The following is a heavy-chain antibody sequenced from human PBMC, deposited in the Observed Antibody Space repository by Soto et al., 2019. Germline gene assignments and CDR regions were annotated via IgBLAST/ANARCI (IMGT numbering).Heavy chain of an antibody. CDR3: ARTWRGVGLYYEVDY. Sequence: EVQLLESGGGLVQPGGSLRLSCAASGFTFSNYAMSWVRQYPGKGLEWVSGISGSGGRTFYADSVKGRFTISRANSKNTLYLQMNSLRVDDTAVYYCARTWRGVGLYYEVDYWGHGTLVTVSS. J-gene: IGHJ4*01. CDR1: GFTFSNYA. V-gene: IGHV3-23*01. CDR2: ISGSGGRT. D-gene: IGHD3-3*01.